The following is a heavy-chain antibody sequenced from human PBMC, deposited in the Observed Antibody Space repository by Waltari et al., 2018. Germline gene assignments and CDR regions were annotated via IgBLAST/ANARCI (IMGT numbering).Heavy chain of an antibody. CDR2: IYHSGST. J-gene: IGHJ4*02. D-gene: IGHD1-26*01. CDR1: GYSISSGYY. V-gene: IGHV4-38-2*01. Sequence: QVQLQESGPGLVKPSETLSLTCAVSGYSISSGYYWGWIRQPPGKGLEWIGSIYHSGSTYYNPSLKSRVTISVDTSKNQFSLKLSSVTAADTAVYYCARLKGGSYIGWGQGTLVTVSS. CDR3: ARLKGGSYIG.